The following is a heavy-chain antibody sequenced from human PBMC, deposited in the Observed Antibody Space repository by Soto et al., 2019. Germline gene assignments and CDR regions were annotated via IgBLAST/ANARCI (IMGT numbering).Heavy chain of an antibody. CDR3: ARGTDSSSAVGFDS. Sequence: PSETLSLTCTVSGGSISSSSYYWGWIRQPPGKGLEWIGSIYYSGRTNYNPSLRSRATISVDTSKNQFSLRLTSVTAADTAVYYCARGTDSSSAVGFDSWGQGTLVTVSS. CDR2: IYYSGRT. J-gene: IGHJ5*01. D-gene: IGHD6-6*01. V-gene: IGHV4-39*07. CDR1: GGSISSSSYY.